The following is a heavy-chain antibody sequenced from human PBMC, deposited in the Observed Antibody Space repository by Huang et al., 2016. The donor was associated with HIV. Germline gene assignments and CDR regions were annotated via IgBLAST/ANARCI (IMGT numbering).Heavy chain of an antibody. CDR3: ARHREGPVAYYSGWGSHLNYMDV. CDR2: IYDKGST. V-gene: IGHV4-39*01. D-gene: IGHD3-10*01. CDR1: GGSIRSSDYH. Sequence: QLLLQESGPGLVKPSEALALTCAVSGGSIRSSDYHWGGIRQPPGKGLGWIGSIYDKGSTTCSQYLKSRVTIAVDASKNLFFLNLASRAAADAAVYYCARHREGPVAYYSGWGSHLNYMDVWGRGRTVVVSS. J-gene: IGHJ6*03.